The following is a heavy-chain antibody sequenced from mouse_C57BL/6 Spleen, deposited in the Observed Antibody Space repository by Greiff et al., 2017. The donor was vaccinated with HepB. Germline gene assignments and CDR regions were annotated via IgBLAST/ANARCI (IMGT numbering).Heavy chain of an antibody. CDR1: GYTFTDYN. CDR2: INPNNGGT. CDR3: ARETAQATGAMDY. D-gene: IGHD3-2*02. V-gene: IGHV1-18*01. J-gene: IGHJ4*01. Sequence: EVKLMESGPELVKPGASVKIPCKASGYTFTDYNMDWVKQSHGKSLEWIGDINPNNGGTIYNQKFKGKATLTVDKSSSTAYMELRSLTSEDTAVYYCARETAQATGAMDYWGQGTSVTDSS.